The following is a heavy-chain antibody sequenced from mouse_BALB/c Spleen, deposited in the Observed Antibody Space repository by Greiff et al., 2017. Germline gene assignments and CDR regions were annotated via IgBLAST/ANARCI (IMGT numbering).Heavy chain of an antibody. CDR3: ARDHGMITTFAY. J-gene: IGHJ3*01. Sequence: EVQVVESGGGLVKPGGSLKLSCAASGFTFSDYYMYWVRQTPEKRLEWVATISDGGSYTYYPDSVKGRFTISRDNAKNNLYLQMSSLKSEDTAMYYCARDHGMITTFAYWGQGTLVTVSA. CDR2: ISDGGSYT. D-gene: IGHD2-4*01. V-gene: IGHV5-4*02. CDR1: GFTFSDYY.